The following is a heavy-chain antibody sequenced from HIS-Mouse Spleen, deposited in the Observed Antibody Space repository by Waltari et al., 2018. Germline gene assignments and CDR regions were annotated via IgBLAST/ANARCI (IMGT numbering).Heavy chain of an antibody. V-gene: IGHV4-39*01. Sequence: QLQLQESGPGLVKPSETLSLTCTVSGGSISSSSYYWGWLRQPPGKGLEWIGSIYYSGRTYYNPSLKSRVTISVDTSKNQFSLKLSSVTAADTAVYYCARKRTASGWFDPWGQGTLVTVSS. CDR3: ARKRTASGWFDP. J-gene: IGHJ5*02. CDR2: IYYSGRT. D-gene: IGHD2-21*02. CDR1: GGSISSSSYY.